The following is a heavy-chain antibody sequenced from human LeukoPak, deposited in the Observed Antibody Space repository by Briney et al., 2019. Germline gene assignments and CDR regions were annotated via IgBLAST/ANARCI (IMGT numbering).Heavy chain of an antibody. Sequence: ASVKVSCKASGYTFTSYGISWVRQAPGQGLEWMGWISAYNGNTNYAQKLQGRVTMTTDTSTSTAYMELRSLRSDDTAVYYCARDSPNYYYGSGSPFGYWGQGTLVTVSP. V-gene: IGHV1-18*01. D-gene: IGHD3-10*01. J-gene: IGHJ4*02. CDR2: ISAYNGNT. CDR1: GYTFTSYG. CDR3: ARDSPNYYYGSGSPFGY.